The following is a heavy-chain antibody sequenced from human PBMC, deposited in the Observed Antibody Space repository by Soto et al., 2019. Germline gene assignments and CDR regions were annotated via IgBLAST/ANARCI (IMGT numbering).Heavy chain of an antibody. CDR2: IYYSGST. CDR1: GGSITSSSYY. J-gene: IGHJ5*02. CDR3: ATQEVGGSYVYTFDP. D-gene: IGHD1-26*01. Sequence: QLHLRESGPGLVKPSETLSLTCTVSGGSITSSSYYWGWIRQPPGKGLEWIGSIYYSGSTYYNPSCKSRVTLSVDTSKNPSSLKLSSVTAADTAVYYCATQEVGGSYVYTFDPWGQGTLVTVSS. V-gene: IGHV4-39*01.